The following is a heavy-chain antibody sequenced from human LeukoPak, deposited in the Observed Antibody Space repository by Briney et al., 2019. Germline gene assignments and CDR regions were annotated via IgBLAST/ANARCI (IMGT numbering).Heavy chain of an antibody. CDR3: ARVRGRSTLLWFGEPRYWFDA. CDR1: GGTFSSYA. D-gene: IGHD3-10*01. J-gene: IGHJ5*02. V-gene: IGHV1-69*04. Sequence: GASVKVSCKASGGTFSSYAISWVRQAPGQGLGWMGRIIPILGIANYAQKFQGRVTITADKSTSTAYMELSSLRSEDTAVYYCARVRGRSTLLWFGEPRYWFDAWGQGTLVTVSS. CDR2: IIPILGIA.